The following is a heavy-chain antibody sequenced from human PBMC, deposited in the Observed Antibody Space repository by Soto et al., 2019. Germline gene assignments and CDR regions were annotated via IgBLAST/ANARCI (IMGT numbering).Heavy chain of an antibody. Sequence: EVQLVESGGGLVQPGGSLKLSCAASGFTFSGSAMHWVRQASGKGLEWVGRIRSKANSYATAYAASVKGRFTISRDDSKYTAYPQRNSLKTEGTDVYYCTREPTYYYGSGVLPPPPYYFDYWGQGTLVTVSS. CDR2: IRSKANSYAT. CDR3: TREPTYYYGSGVLPPPPYYFDY. V-gene: IGHV3-73*01. J-gene: IGHJ4*02. D-gene: IGHD3-10*01. CDR1: GFTFSGSA.